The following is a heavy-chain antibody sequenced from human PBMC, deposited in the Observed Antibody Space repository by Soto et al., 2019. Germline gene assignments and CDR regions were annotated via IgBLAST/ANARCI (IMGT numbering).Heavy chain of an antibody. CDR1: GYAFTTYG. CDR3: ARGRYGDY. J-gene: IGHJ4*02. Sequence: QVHLVQSGAEVKKPGASVKVSCQGSGYAFTTYGITWVRQAPGQGLEWMGWISAHNGNTNYAQKLQGRVTVTRDKSTSTAYMERRSLRYDDTAVYYCARGRYGDYWGQGALVTVSS. D-gene: IGHD1-1*01. CDR2: ISAHNGNT. V-gene: IGHV1-18*01.